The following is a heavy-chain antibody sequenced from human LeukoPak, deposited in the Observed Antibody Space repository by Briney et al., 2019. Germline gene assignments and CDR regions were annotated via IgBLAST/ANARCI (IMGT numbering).Heavy chain of an antibody. V-gene: IGHV1-69*04. CDR1: GGTFSSYA. Sequence: GASVTVSCKASGGTFSSYAISWVGQAPGQGREWMGRIIPILGIANYAQKFQGRVTITADKSTSTAYMELSSLRSEDTAVYYCARFFTMIVVDSSGDAFDIWGQGTMVTVSS. D-gene: IGHD3-22*01. CDR2: IIPILGIA. CDR3: ARFFTMIVVDSSGDAFDI. J-gene: IGHJ3*02.